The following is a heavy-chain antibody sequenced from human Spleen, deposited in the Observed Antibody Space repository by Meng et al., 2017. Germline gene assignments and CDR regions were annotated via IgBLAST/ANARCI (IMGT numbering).Heavy chain of an antibody. J-gene: IGHJ4*02. D-gene: IGHD4-11*01. CDR1: GGSFSDYN. CDR2: INHSGST. CDR3: ARGPTTMAHDFDY. Sequence: QGQLQNEVAGVFEPSETLSRTCVVSGGSFSDYNWSWICKPPGKGLEWIGEINHSGSTNYNPSLESRATISVDTSQNNLSLKLSSVTAADSAVYYCARGPTTMAHDFDYWGQGTLVTVSS. V-gene: IGHV4-34*01.